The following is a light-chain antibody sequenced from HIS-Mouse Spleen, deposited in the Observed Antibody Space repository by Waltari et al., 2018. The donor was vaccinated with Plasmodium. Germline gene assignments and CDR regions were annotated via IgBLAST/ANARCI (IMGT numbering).Light chain of an antibody. Sequence: EIVMTQSPATLSVSPGERATLSCRASQSVSSNLAWYQQKPGQAPRLLIYRASTRSTGIPARFSGSGSGTEFTLTISSLQSEDFAVYYGQQYNNWSFTFGPGTKVDIK. V-gene: IGKV3-15*01. J-gene: IGKJ3*01. CDR1: QSVSSN. CDR2: RAS. CDR3: QQYNNWSFT.